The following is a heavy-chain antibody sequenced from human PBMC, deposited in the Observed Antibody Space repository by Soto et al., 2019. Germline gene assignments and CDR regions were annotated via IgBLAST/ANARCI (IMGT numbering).Heavy chain of an antibody. J-gene: IGHJ4*02. D-gene: IGHD3-10*01. CDR2: ISYDGSNK. V-gene: IGHV3-30*18. CDR3: AKDSLTRITYYYGSGSYSTRPGMIDY. Sequence: QVQLVESGGGVVQPGRSLRLSCAASGFTFSSYGMHWVGQAPGKGLEWVAVISYDGSNKYYADSVKGRFTISRDNSKNTLYLQMNSLRAEDTAVYYCAKDSLTRITYYYGSGSYSTRPGMIDYWGQGTLVTVSS. CDR1: GFTFSSYG.